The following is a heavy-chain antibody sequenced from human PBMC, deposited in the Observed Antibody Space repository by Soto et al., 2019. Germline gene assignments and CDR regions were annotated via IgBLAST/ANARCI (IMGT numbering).Heavy chain of an antibody. Sequence: GGSLRLSCAASGFTFSSYAVSWVRQAPGKGLEWVSAISGSGGSTYYADSVKGRLTISRDNSKNTLYLQMNSLRAEDTAVYYCAKLRFLEWLFPSPCDYWGQGTLVTVSS. CDR2: ISGSGGST. CDR3: AKLRFLEWLFPSPCDY. V-gene: IGHV3-23*01. CDR1: GFTFSSYA. D-gene: IGHD3-3*01. J-gene: IGHJ4*02.